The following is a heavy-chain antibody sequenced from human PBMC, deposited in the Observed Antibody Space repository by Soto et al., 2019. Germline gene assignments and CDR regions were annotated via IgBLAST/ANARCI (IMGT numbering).Heavy chain of an antibody. V-gene: IGHV1-3*01. J-gene: IGHJ2*01. D-gene: IGHD2-21*01. CDR3: ARVPGYSIGDV. CDR1: GYTFTSYA. Sequence: QVQLVQSGAEVKKPGASVKVSCKASGYTFTSYAMHWVRQAPGQRLEWMGWINAGNGNTKYSQKFQGRVTISRDTTASTAYMELSSLRSEDTAVYYCARVPGYSIGDVWGRGTLVTVSS. CDR2: INAGNGNT.